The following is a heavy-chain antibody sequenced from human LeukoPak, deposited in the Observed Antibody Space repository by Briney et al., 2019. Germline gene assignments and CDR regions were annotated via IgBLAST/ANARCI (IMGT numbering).Heavy chain of an antibody. J-gene: IGHJ4*02. CDR2: IYYSGST. Sequence: PSETLSLTCTVSGGSISSYYWSWIRQPPGKGLEWIGYIYYSGSTNYNPSLKSRVTISVDTSKNPFSLKLSSVTAADTAVYYCARRKGTFDYWGQGTLVTVSS. V-gene: IGHV4-59*01. CDR3: ARRKGTFDY. CDR1: GGSISSYY.